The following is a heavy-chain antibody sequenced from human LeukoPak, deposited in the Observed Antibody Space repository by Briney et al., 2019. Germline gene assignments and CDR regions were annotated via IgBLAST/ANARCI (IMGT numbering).Heavy chain of an antibody. CDR1: GFTFSSYS. D-gene: IGHD3-22*01. Sequence: GGSLRLSCAASGFTFSSYSMNWVRQAPGKGLEWVSHISSSSETRYYADSVKGRFTISRDNAKNSLYLQMNSLRAEDTAVYYCAGDYYDSSAPLGYWGQGTLVTVSS. CDR3: AGDYYDSSAPLGY. J-gene: IGHJ4*02. V-gene: IGHV3-48*01. CDR2: ISSSSETR.